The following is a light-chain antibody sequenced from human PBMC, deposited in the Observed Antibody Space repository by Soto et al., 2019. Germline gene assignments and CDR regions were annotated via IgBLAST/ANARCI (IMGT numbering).Light chain of an antibody. CDR3: CSFAAGSPYV. CDR1: SSDVGSYNL. Sequence: QSALTQPASVSGSPGQSITISCTGTSSDVGSYNLVSWYQQHPGKAPKFIIYEGSKRPSGVSNRFSGSRSGNTASLTISGIKDDDKADYYCCSFAAGSPYVFGTGTKMTVL. V-gene: IGLV2-23*01. CDR2: EGS. J-gene: IGLJ1*01.